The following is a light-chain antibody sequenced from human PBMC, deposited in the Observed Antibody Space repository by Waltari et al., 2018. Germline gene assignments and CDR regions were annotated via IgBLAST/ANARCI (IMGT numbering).Light chain of an antibody. CDR3: CSYAGSYSAF. V-gene: IGLV2-11*01. CDR1: SSDIGGYKY. J-gene: IGLJ7*01. CDR2: EVS. Sequence: QAALTQPRSVSGSPGQSVTISCTGTSSDIGGYKYVSWYQQHPGTAPKLMIYEVSKRPSGVSDRYSGSKSGNTASLTISGLQAEDEADYYCCSYAGSYSAFFGGGTRLTVL.